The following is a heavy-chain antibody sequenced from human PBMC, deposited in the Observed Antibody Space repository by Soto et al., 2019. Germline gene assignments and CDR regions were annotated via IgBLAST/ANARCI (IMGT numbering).Heavy chain of an antibody. D-gene: IGHD3-10*01. Sequence: QEHLTDSGGGLVKPGGSLRISCATSGFSFSVYYMTWIRQVPGKGLEWISYIDSRGVYTYYADSVRGRFTISRDNAKISLHLQKNSLRADDTAVYYCARGSGGLGYFNLWGRGTRVTVSS. CDR3: ARGSGGLGYFNL. J-gene: IGHJ2*01. V-gene: IGHV3-11*05. CDR2: IDSRGVYT. CDR1: GFSFSVYY.